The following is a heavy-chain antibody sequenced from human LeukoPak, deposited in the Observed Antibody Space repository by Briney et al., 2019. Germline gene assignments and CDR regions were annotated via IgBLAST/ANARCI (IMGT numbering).Heavy chain of an antibody. CDR2: INPNTGVT. J-gene: IGHJ4*02. CDR3: ARGGYYYDSSGYSHLPDY. V-gene: IGHV1-2*06. D-gene: IGHD3-22*01. Sequence: ASVKVSCKASGYTFSGHYLHWVRQAPGQGLEWMGRINPNTGVTQYTENFQGRVTMTGDTSISTAYMELNGLRSDDTAIYYCARGGYYYDSSGYSHLPDYWGQGTLVTVSA. CDR1: GYTFSGHY.